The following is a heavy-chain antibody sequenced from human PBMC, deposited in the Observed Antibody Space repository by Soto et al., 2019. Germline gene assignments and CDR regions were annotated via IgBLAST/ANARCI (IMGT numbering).Heavy chain of an antibody. J-gene: IGHJ5*02. V-gene: IGHV1-18*01. D-gene: IGHD3-9*01. CDR2: ISGYNGDT. Sequence: QVQLVQSGGEMKKPGASVKVSCKASGYTFTNYGISWVRQAPGQGLEWVGWISGYNGDTNYAQKFQGRVIMTTDPSTSTAYIELRTLTSDDTAVYYCARDYDILGEDWFEPWGQGTLVTVSS. CDR1: GYTFTNYG. CDR3: ARDYDILGEDWFEP.